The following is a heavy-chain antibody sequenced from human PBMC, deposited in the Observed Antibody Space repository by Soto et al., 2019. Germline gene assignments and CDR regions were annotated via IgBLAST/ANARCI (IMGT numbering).Heavy chain of an antibody. CDR3: AKGSPFGVVIIDTFDY. J-gene: IGHJ4*02. CDR1: YA. CDR2: ISWNSGSI. V-gene: IGHV3-9*01. Sequence: YAISWVRQAPGKGLEWVSGISWNSGSIGYADSVKGRFTISRDNAKNSLYLQMNSLRAEDTALYYCAKGSPFGVVIIDTFDYWGQGTLVTVSS. D-gene: IGHD3-3*01.